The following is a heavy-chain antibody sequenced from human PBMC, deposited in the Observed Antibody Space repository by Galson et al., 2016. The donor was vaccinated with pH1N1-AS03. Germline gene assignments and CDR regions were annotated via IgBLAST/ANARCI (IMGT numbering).Heavy chain of an antibody. CDR3: ARQVRDGYNDYFGY. D-gene: IGHD5-24*01. J-gene: IGHJ4*02. CDR2: IYPGDSDT. V-gene: IGHV5-51*01. Sequence: QSGAEVTKPGESLKISCKTSGYIFTSYWVAWVRHMPGKGLEWMGIIYPGDSDTRYSPSFQGQVTISADRSINTAYLQWSSLMASDTAIYYCARQVRDGYNDYFGYWGQGILVTVSS. CDR1: GYIFTSYW.